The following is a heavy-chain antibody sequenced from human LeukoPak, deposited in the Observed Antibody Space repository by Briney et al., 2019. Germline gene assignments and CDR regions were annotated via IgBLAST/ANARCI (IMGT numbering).Heavy chain of an antibody. V-gene: IGHV3-7*01. CDR1: GFTFSSDW. D-gene: IGHD5/OR15-5a*01. Sequence: GGSLRLSCAASGFTFSSDWMHWVRQPPGKGLEWVANIKQDGSEEYYVDSVKGRFTITRDNAKNSLYLQMNSLSDEDTAVYYCARDPTQYLRYGHFDYWGQGTLVTVSS. J-gene: IGHJ4*02. CDR2: IKQDGSEE. CDR3: ARDPTQYLRYGHFDY.